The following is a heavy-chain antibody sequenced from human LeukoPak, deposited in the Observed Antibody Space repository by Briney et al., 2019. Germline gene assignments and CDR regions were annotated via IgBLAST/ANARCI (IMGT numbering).Heavy chain of an antibody. Sequence: GGSLRLSCAASGFTFSSYCMHWVREDPGKGLVWVSRINSDGGSTSYADSVKGRFTISRDNAKNTLYLQMNSLRAEDTAVYYCARDPSWIRGLMDYWGQGTLVTVSS. D-gene: IGHD5-18*01. V-gene: IGHV3-74*01. J-gene: IGHJ4*02. CDR2: INSDGGST. CDR1: GFTFSSYC. CDR3: ARDPSWIRGLMDY.